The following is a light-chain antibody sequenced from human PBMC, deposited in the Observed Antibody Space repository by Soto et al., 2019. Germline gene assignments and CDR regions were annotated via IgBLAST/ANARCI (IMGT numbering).Light chain of an antibody. Sequence: EIVLTQSPGTLSLSPGERATLSCRASQSINNRYLAWYQQKPGQAPRLLIYAASSRATGIPDWFSGSGSGTDFTLTISRLEPEDFAVYYCQQFGSSPGFTFGPGTKVDIK. V-gene: IGKV3-20*01. CDR1: QSINNRY. CDR2: AAS. J-gene: IGKJ3*01. CDR3: QQFGSSPGFT.